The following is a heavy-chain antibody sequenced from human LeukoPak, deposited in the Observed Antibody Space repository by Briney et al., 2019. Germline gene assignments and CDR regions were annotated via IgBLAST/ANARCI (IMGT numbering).Heavy chain of an antibody. CDR3: ARGGHYYDSSGYSHRSDY. Sequence: ASVKVSCKASGYTFTGYYMHWVRQAPGQGLEWMGWINPDNGGTNYAQKFQGRVTMTRDTSISTAYMELSRLRSDDTAVYYCARGGHYYDSSGYSHRSDYWGQGTLVTVSS. D-gene: IGHD3-22*01. J-gene: IGHJ4*02. CDR1: GYTFTGYY. V-gene: IGHV1-2*02. CDR2: INPDNGGT.